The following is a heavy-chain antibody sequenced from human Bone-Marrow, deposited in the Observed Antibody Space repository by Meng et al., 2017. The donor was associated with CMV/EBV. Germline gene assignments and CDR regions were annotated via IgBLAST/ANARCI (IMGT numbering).Heavy chain of an antibody. Sequence: SETLSLTCTVSGGSISSSSYYWGWIRQPPGKGLEWIGSIYYGGSTYYNPSLKSRVTISVDTSKNQFSLKLSSVTAADMAVYYCARVECSSIDYWGQGTLVTVSS. V-gene: IGHV4-39*07. D-gene: IGHD6-13*01. CDR1: GGSISSSSYY. J-gene: IGHJ4*02. CDR2: IYYGGST. CDR3: ARVECSSIDY.